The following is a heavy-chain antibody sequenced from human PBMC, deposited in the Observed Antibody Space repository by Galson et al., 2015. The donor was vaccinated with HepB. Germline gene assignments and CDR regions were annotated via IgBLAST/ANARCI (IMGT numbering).Heavy chain of an antibody. CDR1: GFTFSSYG. CDR3: ARDPLGYCSSTSCQKARFDY. V-gene: IGHV3-33*01. CDR2: IWYDGSNK. Sequence: SLRLSCAASGFTFSSYGMHWVRQAPGKGLEWVAVIWYDGSNKYYADSVKGRFTISRDNSKNTLYLQMNSLRAEDTAVYYCARDPLGYCSSTSCQKARFDYWGQGTLVTVSS. J-gene: IGHJ4*02. D-gene: IGHD2-2*01.